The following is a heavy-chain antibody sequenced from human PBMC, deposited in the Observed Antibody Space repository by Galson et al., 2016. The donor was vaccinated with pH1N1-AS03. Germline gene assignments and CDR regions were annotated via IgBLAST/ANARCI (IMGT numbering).Heavy chain of an antibody. D-gene: IGHD1-26*01. J-gene: IGHJ3*02. V-gene: IGHV5-10-1*01. Sequence: QSGAEVKKPGESLKISCKGSGYPFTSYWINWVRQMPGKGLEWIGRIDPSDSYINYSPAFEGRVTISRDKSTTTAYLQWNDLKSADTALYFGATGHYYSERYRDAFDTWGQGTRVTVSS. CDR2: IDPSDSYI. CDR3: ATGHYYSERYRDAFDT. CDR1: GYPFTSYW.